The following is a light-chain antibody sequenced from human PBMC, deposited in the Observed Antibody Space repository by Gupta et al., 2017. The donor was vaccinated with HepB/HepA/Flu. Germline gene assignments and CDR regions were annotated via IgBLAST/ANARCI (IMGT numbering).Light chain of an antibody. J-gene: IGLJ2*01. CDR1: SSNVGGYNY. CDR2: EVS. CDR3: SSYAGSNNLMV. Sequence: QSALTQPPSASGSPGQSVTISCTGTSSNVGGYNYVSWYQQHPGKAPKLMIYEVSKRPSGVPDRFSGSKSGNTASLTVSGRQAEDEADYYCSSYAGSNNLMVFGGGTKLTVL. V-gene: IGLV2-8*01.